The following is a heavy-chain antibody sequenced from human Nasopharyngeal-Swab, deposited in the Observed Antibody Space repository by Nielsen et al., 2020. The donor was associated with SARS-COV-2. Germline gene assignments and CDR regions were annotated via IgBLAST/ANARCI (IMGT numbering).Heavy chain of an antibody. V-gene: IGHV3-7*01. CDR2: IKQDGGEK. CDR1: GFTFSSYW. Sequence: GGSLRLSCAASGFTFSSYWMSWVRQAPGKGLEWVANIKQDGGEKNYVDSVKGRFTISRDNAKNSLYLQMNTLRAEDTAVYYCHLSSGYDGYINYWGQGTLVTVSS. J-gene: IGHJ4*02. CDR3: HLSSGYDGYINY. D-gene: IGHD3-22*01.